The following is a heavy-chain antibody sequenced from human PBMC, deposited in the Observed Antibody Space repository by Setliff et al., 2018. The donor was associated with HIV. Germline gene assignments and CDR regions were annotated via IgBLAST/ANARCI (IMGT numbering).Heavy chain of an antibody. D-gene: IGHD3-22*01. V-gene: IGHV4-59*08. CDR2: IKYSGNT. J-gene: IGHJ3*02. CDR1: GGSINTY. CDR3: ARHGHFYDSSSSDAFDI. Sequence: PSETLSLTCTVSGGSINTYWSWIRQPPGKGLEWIGYIKYSGNTNYNPSLKSRATISVDTSKNQFSLKLRSVTAADTAVYYCARHGHFYDSSSSDAFDIWGHGTMVTVSS.